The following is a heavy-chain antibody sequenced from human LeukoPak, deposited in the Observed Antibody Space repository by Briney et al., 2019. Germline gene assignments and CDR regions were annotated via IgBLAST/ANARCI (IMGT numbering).Heavy chain of an antibody. CDR1: GFTFSSYS. CDR3: ARSKPWGYCSGGSCYPTYYYYYYMDV. CDR2: ISSSGNYI. V-gene: IGHV3-21*01. D-gene: IGHD2-15*01. Sequence: GGSLRLSCAASGFTFSSYSMSWVRQAPGRGLEWVSSISSSGNYIYYVDSVKGRFTISRDNAKNSLFLQMNSLRAEDTAVYFCARSKPWGYCSGGSCYPTYYYYYYMDVWGKGTTVTASS. J-gene: IGHJ6*03.